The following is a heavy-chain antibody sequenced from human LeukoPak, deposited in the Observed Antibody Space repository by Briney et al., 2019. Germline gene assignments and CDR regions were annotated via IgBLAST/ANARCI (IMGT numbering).Heavy chain of an antibody. D-gene: IGHD3-3*01. CDR3: ASGYDFWSGYFDY. J-gene: IGHJ4*02. CDR1: GFTFSSYS. Sequence: GGSLRLSCAASGFTFSSYSMNWVRQGPGKGLEWVSHISSTSSTIYYADSVKGRFTISRDNAKNSLYLQMNSLRAEDTAVYYCASGYDFWSGYFDYWGQGTLVTVSS. V-gene: IGHV3-48*01. CDR2: ISSTSSTI.